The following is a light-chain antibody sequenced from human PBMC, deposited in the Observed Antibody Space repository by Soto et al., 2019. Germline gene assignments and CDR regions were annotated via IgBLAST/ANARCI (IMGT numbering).Light chain of an antibody. CDR3: QQYNSYSGYT. Sequence: DIQMTQSPSTLSASVGDRVTITCRASQSISSWLAWYQQKPVKAPKLLIYDASSLESGVPSRFSGSGSGTEFTLTISSLQPDDFATYYCQQYNSYSGYTFGQGTKLEIK. CDR2: DAS. J-gene: IGKJ2*01. V-gene: IGKV1-5*01. CDR1: QSISSW.